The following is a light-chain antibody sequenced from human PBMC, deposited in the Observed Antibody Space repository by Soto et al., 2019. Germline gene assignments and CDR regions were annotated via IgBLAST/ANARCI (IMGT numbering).Light chain of an antibody. CDR2: EVT. Sequence: QSALTQPASVSGSPGQTITISCSGTSSDVGAYDYVSWYQQHPGKAPKLLIYEVTYRPSGISHRFSGSKSGNTASLTISGLQAEDEADYYCSSYTTTGTRVFGGGTKVTVL. CDR1: SSDVGAYDY. CDR3: SSYTTTGTRV. J-gene: IGLJ3*02. V-gene: IGLV2-14*01.